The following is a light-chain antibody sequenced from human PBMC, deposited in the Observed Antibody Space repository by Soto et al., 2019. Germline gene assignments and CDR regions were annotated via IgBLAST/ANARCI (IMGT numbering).Light chain of an antibody. Sequence: QSALTQPASVSGSPGQSITISCTGTSSDVGGYNYVSWYQQHPGKAPKLMFYEVSTRPSGVSNRFSGSKSGNTASLTISGLQAEDEADYYCSSYISSSTLVFGTGTKVTVL. V-gene: IGLV2-14*01. CDR3: SSYISSSTLV. J-gene: IGLJ1*01. CDR1: SSDVGGYNY. CDR2: EVS.